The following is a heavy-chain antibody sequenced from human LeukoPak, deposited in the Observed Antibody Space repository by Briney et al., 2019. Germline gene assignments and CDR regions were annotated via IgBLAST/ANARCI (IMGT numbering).Heavy chain of an antibody. CDR1: GGSISSSSYY. CDR2: IYYSGST. J-gene: IGHJ6*03. D-gene: IGHD1-26*01. Sequence: SETLSLTCTVSGGSISSSSYYWGWIRQPPGKGLEWIGSIYYSGSTYYNPSLKSRVTKSVDTSKNQFSLKLSSVTAADTAVYYCARVFAEWELLRYYYYYYMDVWGKGTTVTVSS. CDR3: ARVFAEWELLRYYYYYYMDV. V-gene: IGHV4-39*07.